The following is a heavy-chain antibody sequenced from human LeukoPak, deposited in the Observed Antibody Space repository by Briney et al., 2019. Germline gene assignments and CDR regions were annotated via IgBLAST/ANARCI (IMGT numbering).Heavy chain of an antibody. CDR3: ARGYGSGSFFVY. CDR2: ISSSGSTT. V-gene: IGHV3-11*01. Sequence: GGSLRLSCAASGFTFSDYHMSWIRQAPGKGLGWLSYISSSGSTTYYADSVKGRFTISRDNAKNSLYLQMNSPRAEDTAVYYCARGYGSGSFFVYWGQGTLVTVSS. J-gene: IGHJ4*02. CDR1: GFTFSDYH. D-gene: IGHD3-10*01.